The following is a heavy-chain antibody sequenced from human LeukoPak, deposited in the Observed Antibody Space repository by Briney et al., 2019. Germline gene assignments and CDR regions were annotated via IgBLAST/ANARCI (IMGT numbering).Heavy chain of an antibody. CDR1: GGSISSGDYY. Sequence: SQTLSLTCTVSGGSISSGDYYWSWIRQPPGKGLEWIGYIYYSGSTYYNPSLKSRVTISVDTSKNQFSLKLSSVTAADTAAYYCARVLYYYGSGSYWADYYYYYYMDVWGKGTTVTVSS. V-gene: IGHV4-30-4*08. J-gene: IGHJ6*03. CDR3: ARVLYYYGSGSYWADYYYYYYMDV. D-gene: IGHD3-10*01. CDR2: IYYSGST.